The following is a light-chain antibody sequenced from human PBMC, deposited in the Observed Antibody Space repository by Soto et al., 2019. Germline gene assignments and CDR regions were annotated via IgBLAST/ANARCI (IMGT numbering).Light chain of an antibody. CDR1: QSVSSSY. Sequence: EIVLTQSPGTLSLSPGERATLSCRASQSVSSSYLAWYQHKPGQAPRLLIYGASSRATGIPDRLSGSGSGTDFTLPISRLEPEDFAVYYCQQHGSSPHSFGQGTKLEIK. V-gene: IGKV3-20*01. CDR2: GAS. J-gene: IGKJ2*01. CDR3: QQHGSSPHS.